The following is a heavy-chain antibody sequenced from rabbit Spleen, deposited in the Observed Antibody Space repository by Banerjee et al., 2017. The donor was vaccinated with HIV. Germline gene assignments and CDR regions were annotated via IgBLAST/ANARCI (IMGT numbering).Heavy chain of an antibody. CDR2: IYNGDGST. CDR3: ARSGYTDYGSDL. D-gene: IGHD6-1*01. Sequence: QQLVESGGGLVKPGASLTLTCTASGLSFSSSYFMCWVRQAPGKGLEWIACIYNGDGSTWYASWVNGRFTISKTSSTTVTLQMTSLTAADTATYFCARSGYTDYGSDLWGPGTLVTVS. J-gene: IGHJ4*01. V-gene: IGHV1S40*01. CDR1: GLSFSSSYF.